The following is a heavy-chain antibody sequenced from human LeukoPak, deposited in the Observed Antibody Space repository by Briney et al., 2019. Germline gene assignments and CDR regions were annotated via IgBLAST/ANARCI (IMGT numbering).Heavy chain of an antibody. J-gene: IGHJ4*02. CDR2: ILYDVSIK. Sequence: RGALRLSCAAPRVTFSSYGMRWGRPTPGKRLECVADILYDVSIKYYAESVKGRFTISRDNSKNTLYLQMNSLRTEDTAVYYCAKDPFDYSNYPHTAGFDYWGQGTLVTVSS. V-gene: IGHV3-30*18. CDR3: AKDPFDYSNYPHTAGFDY. D-gene: IGHD4-11*01. CDR1: RVTFSSYG.